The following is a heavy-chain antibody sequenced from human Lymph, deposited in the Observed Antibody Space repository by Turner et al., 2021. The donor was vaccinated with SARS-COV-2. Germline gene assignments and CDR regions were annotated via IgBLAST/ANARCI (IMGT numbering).Heavy chain of an antibody. CDR1: GGTFSSYA. Sequence: QIYLVQSVAEVKTAGSSVKVCCNASGGTFSSYAISWVRQAPGHGLWWMGSIIPRFVIASAAQRFQGSVTITADKSTSTAYMELSSLRSEDTVVYYCAAPFTVVTPPEGFDIWGQGTMVTISS. V-gene: IGHV1-69*04. CDR2: IIPRFVIA. CDR3: AAPFTVVTPPEGFDI. D-gene: IGHD2-21*02. J-gene: IGHJ3*02.